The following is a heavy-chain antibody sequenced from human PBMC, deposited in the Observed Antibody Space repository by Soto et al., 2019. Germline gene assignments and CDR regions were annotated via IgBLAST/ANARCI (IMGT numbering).Heavy chain of an antibody. J-gene: IGHJ5*02. D-gene: IGHD6-19*01. Sequence: GASVKVSCKASGGTFSSYAISWVRQAPGQGLEWMGGIIPIFGTANYAQKFQGRVTITADESTSTAYMELSSLRSEDTAVYYCARDLVAGTSWFDPWGQGTLVTVPQ. CDR3: ARDLVAGTSWFDP. CDR2: IIPIFGTA. CDR1: GGTFSSYA. V-gene: IGHV1-69*13.